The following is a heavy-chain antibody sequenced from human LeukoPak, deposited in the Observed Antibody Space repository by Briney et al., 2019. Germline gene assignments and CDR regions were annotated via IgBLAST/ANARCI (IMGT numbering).Heavy chain of an antibody. CDR1: GGTFSSYT. D-gene: IGHD3-10*01. V-gene: IGHV1-69*02. CDR2: IIPILGIA. Sequence: SVKVSCKASGGTFSSYTISWVRQAPGQGLEWMGRIIPILGIANYAQRFQGRVTITADKSTSTAYMELSSLRSEDTTVYYCARGEEDQAFDPWGQGTLVTVSS. CDR3: ARGEEDQAFDP. J-gene: IGHJ5*02.